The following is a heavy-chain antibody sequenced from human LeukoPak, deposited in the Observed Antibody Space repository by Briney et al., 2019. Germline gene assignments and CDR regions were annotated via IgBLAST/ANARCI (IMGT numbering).Heavy chain of an antibody. CDR3: ARETYYYDSSGYSYYFDY. D-gene: IGHD3-22*01. Sequence: GGSLRLSCVASGFTFSSYEMNWVRQAPGKGLEWVSYISSGGTAIYYADSVKGRFTISRDNAKNSLYLQMNSLRAEDTAVYYCARETYYYDSSGYSYYFDYWGQGTLVTVSS. CDR2: ISSGGTAI. V-gene: IGHV3-48*03. J-gene: IGHJ4*02. CDR1: GFTFSSYE.